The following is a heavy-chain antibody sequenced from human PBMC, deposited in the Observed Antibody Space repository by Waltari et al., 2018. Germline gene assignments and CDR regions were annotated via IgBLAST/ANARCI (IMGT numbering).Heavy chain of an antibody. D-gene: IGHD3-10*01. J-gene: IGHJ4*02. CDR3: ARGRWFGDY. CDR1: GLTFSSYG. Sequence: QVQLVEFGGGVVQPGRSLRLSCAASGLTFSSYGMHWVRQAPGKGLEWVAVIWYYGSNKYYADSVKGRFTISRDNSKNTLYLQMNSLRAEDTAVYYCARGRWFGDYWGQGTLVTVSS. V-gene: IGHV3-33*01. CDR2: IWYYGSNK.